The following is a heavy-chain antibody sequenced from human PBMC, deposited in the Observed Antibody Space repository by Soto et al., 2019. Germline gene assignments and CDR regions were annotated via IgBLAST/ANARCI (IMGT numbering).Heavy chain of an antibody. CDR2: ISSSSSTI. D-gene: IGHD3-10*01. CDR1: GFTFSSYS. V-gene: IGHV3-48*01. CDR3: ARDYTPSIWFGAAPHYYDY. J-gene: IGHJ4*02. Sequence: EVQLVESGGGLVQPGGSLRLSCAASGFTFSSYSMNWVRQAPGKGLEWVSYISSSSSTIYYADSVKGRFTISRDNAKNSLYLQMNSLRAEDTAVYYCARDYTPSIWFGAAPHYYDYWGQGTLVTVSS.